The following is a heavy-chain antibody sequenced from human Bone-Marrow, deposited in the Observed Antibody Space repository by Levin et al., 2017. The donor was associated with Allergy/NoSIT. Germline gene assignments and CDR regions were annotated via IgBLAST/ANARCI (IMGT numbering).Heavy chain of an antibody. V-gene: IGHV3-21*01. CDR1: GFTFSSYS. Sequence: GGSLRLSCAASGFTFSSYSMNWVRQAPGKGLEWVSSISSSSSYIYYADSVKGRFTISRDNAKNSLYLQMNSLRAEDTAVYYCARETVDTASGDWFDPWGQGTLVTVSS. CDR3: ARETVDTASGDWFDP. D-gene: IGHD5-18*01. CDR2: ISSSSSYI. J-gene: IGHJ5*02.